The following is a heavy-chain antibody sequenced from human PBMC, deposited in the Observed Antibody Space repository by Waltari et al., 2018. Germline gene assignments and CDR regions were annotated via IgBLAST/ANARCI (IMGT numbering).Heavy chain of an antibody. V-gene: IGHV3-23*04. D-gene: IGHD3-10*01. CDR3: AQDYGSGSSLDY. CDR2: ISGSGGST. CDR1: GFTLDDYT. Sequence: EVQLVEAGGVVVQPGGSLRPSCAATGFTLDDYTRHWVRQAPGKGLEWVSAISGSGGSTYYADSVKGRFTNSRDNSKNTLYLQMNSLRAEDTAVYYCAQDYGSGSSLDYWGQGTLVTVSS. J-gene: IGHJ4*02.